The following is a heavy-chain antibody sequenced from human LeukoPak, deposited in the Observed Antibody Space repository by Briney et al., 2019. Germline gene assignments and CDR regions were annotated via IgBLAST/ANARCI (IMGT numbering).Heavy chain of an antibody. J-gene: IGHJ6*03. CDR1: GFTFSSYG. Sequence: PGGSLRLSCAASGFTFSSYGMSWVRQAPGKGLEWVSAISGSGGSTYYADSVKGRFTISRDNSKNTLYLQMNSLRAEDTAVYYCAKSNVGYYYYMDVWGKGTTVTISS. CDR3: AKSNVGYYYYMDV. D-gene: IGHD1-26*01. V-gene: IGHV3-23*01. CDR2: ISGSGGST.